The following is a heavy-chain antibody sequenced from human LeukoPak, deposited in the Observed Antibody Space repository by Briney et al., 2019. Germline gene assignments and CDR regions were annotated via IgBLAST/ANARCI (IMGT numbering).Heavy chain of an antibody. CDR2: ISGSGGST. J-gene: IGHJ4*02. V-gene: IGHV3-23*01. D-gene: IGHD3-10*01. CDR1: GFTFSSYA. CDR3: APYGSGTYFPHY. Sequence: GGSLRLSCATSGFTFSSYAMSWVRQSPGKGLERVAAISGSGGSTYYADSVKGRFTISRDNSQKTLHLQMHSLRLEDTAVYYCAPYGSGTYFPHYWGQGTLVTVSS.